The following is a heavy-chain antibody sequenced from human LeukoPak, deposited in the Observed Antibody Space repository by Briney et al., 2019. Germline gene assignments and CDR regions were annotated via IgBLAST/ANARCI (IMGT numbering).Heavy chain of an antibody. CDR3: ARDASFGITGTTMDY. CDR2: ISYDGSNK. Sequence: GGSLRLSCAASGFTFSSYAMHWVRQAPGKGLEWVAVISYDGSNKYYADSVKGRFTISRDNSKNTLYLQMNSLRAEDTAVYYCARDASFGITGTTMDYWGQGTLVTVSS. CDR1: GFTFSSYA. D-gene: IGHD1-7*01. J-gene: IGHJ4*02. V-gene: IGHV3-30-3*01.